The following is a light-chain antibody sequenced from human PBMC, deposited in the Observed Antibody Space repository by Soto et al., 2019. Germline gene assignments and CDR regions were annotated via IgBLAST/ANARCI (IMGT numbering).Light chain of an antibody. J-gene: IGLJ3*02. CDR2: STS. CDR1: TGAVTSGFY. Sequence: QTVVTQEPSLTVSPGGTVTLTCASNTGAVTSGFYPNWFQQKPGQTPRPLIHSTSDKYSWTPARFSGSLVGGNAALTLAGVQPEDEADYYCQVFSGGAWVFGGGTKLTVL. CDR3: QVFSGGAWV. V-gene: IGLV7-43*01.